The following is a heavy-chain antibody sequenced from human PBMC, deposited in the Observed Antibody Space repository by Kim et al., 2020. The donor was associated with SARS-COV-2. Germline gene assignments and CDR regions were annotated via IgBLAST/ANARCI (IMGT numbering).Heavy chain of an antibody. Sequence: TYSNPSLKGRVTISVDTSKNQFSLKLSSVTAADTAVYYCARTGYSSRDDYWGQGTLVTVSS. D-gene: IGHD6-19*01. CDR3: ARTGYSSRDDY. V-gene: IGHV4-31*02. J-gene: IGHJ4*02. CDR2: T.